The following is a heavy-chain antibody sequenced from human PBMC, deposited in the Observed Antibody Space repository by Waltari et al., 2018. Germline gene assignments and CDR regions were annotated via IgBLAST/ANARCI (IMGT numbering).Heavy chain of an antibody. CDR3: ARGPYSYDMDV. Sequence: QVQLQQWGAGLLKPSETLSLTCAVYGGSFSGYYWSWIRQPPGKGLEWIGEINHSGSTTYNPSLKSRVTISVDTSKIQFSLKLSSVTAADTAVYYCARGPYSYDMDVWGQGTTVTVSS. D-gene: IGHD1-26*01. CDR1: GGSFSGYY. J-gene: IGHJ6*02. V-gene: IGHV4-34*01. CDR2: INHSGST.